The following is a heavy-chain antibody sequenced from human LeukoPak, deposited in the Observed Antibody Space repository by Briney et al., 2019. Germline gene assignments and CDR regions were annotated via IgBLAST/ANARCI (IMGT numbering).Heavy chain of an antibody. V-gene: IGHV1-2*06. CDR1: GYTFTGYY. D-gene: IGHD2-2*01. CDR3: ARDTSGYGMDV. J-gene: IGHJ6*02. Sequence: EASVKVSCKASGYTFTGYYMNWVRQAPGQGLEWMGRVNPKSGGTNFAQKFRGRVTMTRDTSINTAYMELSGLRSDDSAIYYCARDTSGYGMDVWGQGTTVTVSS. CDR2: VNPKSGGT.